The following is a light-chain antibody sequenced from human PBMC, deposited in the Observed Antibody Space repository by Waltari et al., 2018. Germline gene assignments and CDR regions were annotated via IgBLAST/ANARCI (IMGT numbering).Light chain of an antibody. V-gene: IGLV2-11*01. Sequence: QSALTQPRSVSGSPGQSVAISCPGTSSDLGGYNYVFWYQQHPGKAPKLMIYDVTKRPAGVPDRFSGSKSGNTASLTISGLQADDEADYYCCSYAGRNIYVFGTGTKVTVL. J-gene: IGLJ1*01. CDR2: DVT. CDR3: CSYAGRNIYV. CDR1: SSDLGGYNY.